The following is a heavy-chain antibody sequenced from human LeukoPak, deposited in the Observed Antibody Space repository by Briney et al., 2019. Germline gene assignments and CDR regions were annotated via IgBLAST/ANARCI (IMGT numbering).Heavy chain of an antibody. CDR1: GFTFSSYD. Sequence: PGGSLRLSCAASGFTFSSYDMHWVRHATGKGLEWVSAIGTAGDTYYPGSVKGRFTISRENAKNSLYLQMNSLRAGDTAVYYCARVEHDFGYAFDIWGQGTMVTVSS. J-gene: IGHJ3*02. V-gene: IGHV3-13*01. D-gene: IGHD3-3*01. CDR3: ARVEHDFGYAFDI. CDR2: IGTAGDT.